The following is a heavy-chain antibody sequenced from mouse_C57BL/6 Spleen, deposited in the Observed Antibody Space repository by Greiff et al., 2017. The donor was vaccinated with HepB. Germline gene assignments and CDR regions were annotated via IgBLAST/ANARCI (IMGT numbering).Heavy chain of an antibody. CDR1: GYTFTNYW. Sequence: VKLQESGAELVRPGTSVKMSCKASGYTFTNYWIGWAKQRPGHGLEWIGDIYPGGGYTNYNEKFKGKATLTADKSSSTAYMQFSSLTSEDSAIYYCARSAYYGSSYWYFDVWGTGTTVTVSS. V-gene: IGHV1-63*01. CDR2: IYPGGGYT. D-gene: IGHD1-1*01. J-gene: IGHJ1*03. CDR3: ARSAYYGSSYWYFDV.